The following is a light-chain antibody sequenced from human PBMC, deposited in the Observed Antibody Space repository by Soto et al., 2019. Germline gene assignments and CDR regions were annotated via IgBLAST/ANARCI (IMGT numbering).Light chain of an antibody. J-gene: IGKJ2*01. CDR1: QSVSSSS. V-gene: IGKV3-20*01. CDR2: GAS. Sequence: EIVLTQSPGTLSLSPGQRATLSCRASQSVSSSSLAWYQQRPGQAPRLLIYGASRRATGIPDRFSGSGSGTDLPLTISRLEPEDFAVYYCQHYGASPKYTFGQGTKLEIK. CDR3: QHYGASPKYT.